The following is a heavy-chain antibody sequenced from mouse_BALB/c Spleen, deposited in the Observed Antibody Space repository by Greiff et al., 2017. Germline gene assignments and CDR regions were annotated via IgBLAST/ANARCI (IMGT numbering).Heavy chain of an antibody. CDR3: ARQNYDGYFDY. Sequence: EVQVVESGGGLVQPGESLKLSCESNEYEFPSHDMSWVRKTPEKRPELVAAINSDGGSTYYPDAMERRFIISRDNTKKTLYLRMSSLRSEDTAWYYYARQNYDGYFDYWGQGTTLTVAS. J-gene: IGHJ2*01. CDR1: EYEFPSHD. CDR2: INSDGGST. V-gene: IGHV5-2*01. D-gene: IGHD2-4*01.